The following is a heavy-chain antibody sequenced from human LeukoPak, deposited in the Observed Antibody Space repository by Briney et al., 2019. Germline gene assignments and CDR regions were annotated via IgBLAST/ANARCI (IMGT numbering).Heavy chain of an antibody. CDR2: INHSGST. V-gene: IGHV4-34*01. CDR3: ARGGSQVQRGTVVVPAALANGFDY. CDR1: GGSFSGYY. D-gene: IGHD2-2*01. Sequence: SETLSLTCAVYGGSFSGYYWSWIRQPPGKGLEWIEEINHSGSTNYNPSLKSRVTISVDTSKNQFSLKLSSVTAADTAVYYCARGGSQVQRGTVVVPAALANGFDYWGQGTLVTVSS. J-gene: IGHJ4*02.